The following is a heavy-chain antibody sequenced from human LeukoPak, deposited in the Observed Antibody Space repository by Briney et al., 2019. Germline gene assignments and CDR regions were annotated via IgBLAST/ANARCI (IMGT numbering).Heavy chain of an antibody. J-gene: IGHJ4*02. D-gene: IGHD2-2*01. V-gene: IGHV4-39*01. CDR1: GGSISSSSYY. CDR2: IYYSGST. CDR3: GRQLGYCSSTSCYADKVDY. Sequence: PSGTLSLTCTVSGGSISSSSYYWGWIRQPPGKGLEWIGSIYYSGSTYYNPSLKSRVTISVDTSKNQFSLKLSSVTAADTAVYYCGRQLGYCSSTSCYADKVDYWGQGTLVTVSS.